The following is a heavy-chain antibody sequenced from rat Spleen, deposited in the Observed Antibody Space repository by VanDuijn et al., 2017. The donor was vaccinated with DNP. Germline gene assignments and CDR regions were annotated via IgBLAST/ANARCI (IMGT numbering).Heavy chain of an antibody. Sequence: EVQLVESGGGLVQPGRSLKLSCAASGFTFTDYNMAWVRQAPKKGLEWVATISYDGRSTYYRDSEKGRFTISRDNAKSSLYLQMNSLKSEDTATYYCARHSRTTGITEYFDYWGQGVMVTVSS. V-gene: IGHV5-7*01. J-gene: IGHJ2*01. D-gene: IGHD1-9*01. CDR1: GFTFTDYN. CDR3: ARHSRTTGITEYFDY. CDR2: ISYDGRST.